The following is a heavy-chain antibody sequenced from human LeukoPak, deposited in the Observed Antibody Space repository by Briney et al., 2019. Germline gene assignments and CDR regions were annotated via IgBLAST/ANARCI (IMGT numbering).Heavy chain of an antibody. Sequence: GGSLRLSCEASGFTFDDYTMHWVRQSPGKGLEWVSLISWDGGTTYYADSVRGRFTISRGNNKNSLYLQMNSLRTEDTALYYCAKDRGYYYDSSAYGSYFDYWGQGTLVTVSS. CDR1: GFTFDDYT. CDR2: ISWDGGTT. D-gene: IGHD3-22*01. CDR3: AKDRGYYYDSSAYGSYFDY. J-gene: IGHJ4*02. V-gene: IGHV3-43*01.